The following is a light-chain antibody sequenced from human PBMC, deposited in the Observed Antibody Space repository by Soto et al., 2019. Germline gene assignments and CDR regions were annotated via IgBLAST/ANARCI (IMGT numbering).Light chain of an antibody. Sequence: DSVLTQSPGTLSLSPGERPTLSCRSSQRVSSNYLAWYQQKPDQAPRLVIYDVSGRATGIQDRFSCSGSGPDFRLTIRRLEPDDFEVYYCQPYGSSPPFGQGTKVEI. CDR2: DVS. CDR1: QRVSSNY. J-gene: IGKJ1*01. V-gene: IGKV3-20*01. CDR3: QPYGSSPP.